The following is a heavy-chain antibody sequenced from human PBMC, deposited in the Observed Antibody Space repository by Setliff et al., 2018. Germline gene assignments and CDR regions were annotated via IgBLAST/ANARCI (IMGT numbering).Heavy chain of an antibody. V-gene: IGHV1-46*01. CDR2: INPGGVTP. D-gene: IGHD6-13*01. J-gene: IGHJ4*02. Sequence: ASVKVSCKTSGYSFTSHYIHWVRQAPGQGLEWMGIINPGGVTPSSTQKFEGRVTMTRDTSTSTVYMELNSLTSDDTAVYYCARAGLAAAGRKGVFDHWGQGTLVTVSS. CDR3: ARAGLAAAGRKGVFDH. CDR1: GYSFTSHY.